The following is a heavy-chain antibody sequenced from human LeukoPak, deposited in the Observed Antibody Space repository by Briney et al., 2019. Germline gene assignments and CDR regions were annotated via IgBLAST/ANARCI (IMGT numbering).Heavy chain of an antibody. CDR1: GGTFSSYA. V-gene: IGHV1-2*02. CDR3: ARVPDYDSSGYYLPGAFDI. Sequence: ASVKVSCKASGGTFSSYAISWVRQAPGQGLEWMGWINPNSGGTKYAQKFQGRVTMTRDTSISTAYMELSSLTSDDTAVYYCARVPDYDSSGYYLPGAFDIWGQGTMVTVSS. J-gene: IGHJ3*02. CDR2: INPNSGGT. D-gene: IGHD3-22*01.